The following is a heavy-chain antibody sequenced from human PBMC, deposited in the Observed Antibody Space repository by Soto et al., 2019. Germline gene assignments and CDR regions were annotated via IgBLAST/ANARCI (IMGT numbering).Heavy chain of an antibody. J-gene: IGHJ4*02. V-gene: IGHV3-30*18. CDR2: ISYDGSNK. CDR3: AKETPYSGSPHFDY. CDR1: GFTFSSYG. Sequence: QVQLVESGGGVVQPGRSLRLSCAASGFTFSSYGMHWVRRAPGKGQEWVAVISYDGSNKYYADSVKGRFTISRDNSKNTLYLQMNSLRAEDTAVYYCAKETPYSGSPHFDYWGQGTLVTVSS. D-gene: IGHD1-26*01.